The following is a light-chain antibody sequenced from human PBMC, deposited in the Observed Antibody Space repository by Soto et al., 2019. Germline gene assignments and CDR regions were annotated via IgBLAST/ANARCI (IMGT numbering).Light chain of an antibody. Sequence: QSVLTQPASVSGSPGQSIAISCTGTSSDVGGYNYVSWYQQHPGKAPKLMIYDVSNRPSGVSNRFSGSKSGNTASLTISGLQVQAEPDYYSTAYTSRSPYVCGPGTRVTVL. CDR3: TAYTSRSPYV. CDR1: SSDVGGYNY. V-gene: IGLV2-14*01. J-gene: IGLJ1*01. CDR2: DVS.